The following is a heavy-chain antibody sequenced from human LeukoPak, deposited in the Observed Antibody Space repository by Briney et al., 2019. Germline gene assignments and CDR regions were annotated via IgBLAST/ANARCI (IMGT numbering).Heavy chain of an antibody. V-gene: IGHV1-18*01. J-gene: IGHJ4*02. CDR3: ARDEQYYYDSSGYYYFDY. CDR2: ISPYSGNT. Sequence: ASVKVSCKASGYTFTSYGISWVRQAPGQGLEWTGWISPYSGNTNYAQKLQGRVTMTTDTSTSTAYMELRSLRSDDTAVYYCARDEQYYYDSSGYYYFDYWGQGILVTVSS. D-gene: IGHD3-22*01. CDR1: GYTFTSYG.